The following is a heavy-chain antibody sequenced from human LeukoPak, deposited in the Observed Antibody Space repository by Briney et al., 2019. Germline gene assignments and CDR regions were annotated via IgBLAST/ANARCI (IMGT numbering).Heavy chain of an antibody. CDR3: ARGPIGAAAGVDAFDI. Sequence: SETLSLTCTVSGGSISSYYWSWIRQPPAKGLEWIGYIYYSGSTNYNPSLKSRVTISVDTSKNQCSLKLSSVTAADTAVYYCARGPIGAAAGVDAFDIWGQGTMVTVSS. J-gene: IGHJ3*02. CDR1: GGSISSYY. D-gene: IGHD6-13*01. V-gene: IGHV4-59*01. CDR2: IYYSGST.